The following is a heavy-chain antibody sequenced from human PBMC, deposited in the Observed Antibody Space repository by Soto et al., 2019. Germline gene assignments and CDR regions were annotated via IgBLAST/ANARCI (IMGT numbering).Heavy chain of an antibody. Sequence: SVKVSCKTSGDNIKKNIFTWVRQAPGQGLEWMGGTIPALGKTHYIEKFQGRVTITVDDATRTVYMEVRDLTSEDTAIYYCARGPFRPSAMDVWGQGTTVTVSS. V-gene: IGHV1-69*10. CDR3: ARGPFRPSAMDV. CDR2: TIPALGKT. D-gene: IGHD3-10*01. J-gene: IGHJ6*02. CDR1: GDNIKKNI.